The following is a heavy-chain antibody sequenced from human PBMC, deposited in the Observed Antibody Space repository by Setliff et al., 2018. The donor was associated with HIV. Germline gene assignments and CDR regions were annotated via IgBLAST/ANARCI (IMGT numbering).Heavy chain of an antibody. D-gene: IGHD4-17*01. CDR3: ASLRGDYVGQYYYYMDI. V-gene: IGHV5-51*01. CDR2: IFPSDSDT. CDR1: GFNFNTDW. J-gene: IGHJ6*03. Sequence: ESLKISCTGSGFNFNTDWIVWVRQIPGKGLEWMGSIFPSDSDTRYSPSFQDQVTISVDKSISTAYLQWRSLKASDTAFYYCASLRGDYVGQYYYYMDIWGKGTTVTVSS.